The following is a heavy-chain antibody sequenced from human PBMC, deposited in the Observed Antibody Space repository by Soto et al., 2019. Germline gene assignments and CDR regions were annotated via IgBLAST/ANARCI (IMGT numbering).Heavy chain of an antibody. Sequence: QVQLQQWGAGPLRPLETLSLTCGVSGGSFSGYYWAWIRQSPGKGLEWIGEINDRGSINYNPSLKSRVRIAVDTSKNHYSLNLRSVTAAATAVYYGARESHDILTGPPWVWYFDLWGRGNLVTVSS. CDR3: ARESHDILTGPPWVWYFDL. CDR1: GGSFSGYY. D-gene: IGHD3-9*01. V-gene: IGHV4-34*01. CDR2: INDRGSI. J-gene: IGHJ2*01.